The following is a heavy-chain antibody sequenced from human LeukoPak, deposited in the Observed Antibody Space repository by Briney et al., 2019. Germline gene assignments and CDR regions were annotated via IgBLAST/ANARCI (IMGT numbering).Heavy chain of an antibody. J-gene: IGHJ3*01. CDR3: TTDAPYYYGSGTKTDAFDL. CDR2: IKSKISGGTT. V-gene: IGHV3-15*01. D-gene: IGHD3-10*01. Sequence: PGGSLRLSCAASGFTFSNAWMYWVCQAPGKGLEWVGRIKSKISGGTTDYAAPVKGRFTISRDDSKNTLYLQMNSLKTEDTAVYYCTTDAPYYYGSGTKTDAFDLWGHGPSNTVSS. CDR1: GFTFSNAW.